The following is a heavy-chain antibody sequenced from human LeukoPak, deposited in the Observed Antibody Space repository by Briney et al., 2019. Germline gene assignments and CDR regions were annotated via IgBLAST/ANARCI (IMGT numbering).Heavy chain of an antibody. CDR3: ARVVKYSSGPLTDLLPYYFDS. J-gene: IGHJ4*02. Sequence: ASVKVSCKASGYTFTSYAMHWVSQAPGQRLEWMGWFNAGNGNTKYSQEFQGRVTISSDTSARKAYMELSRLMSEDMAVYYCARVVKYSSGPLTDLLPYYFDSWGQGTLVTVSS. D-gene: IGHD6-19*01. CDR2: FNAGNGNT. CDR1: GYTFTSYA. V-gene: IGHV1-3*03.